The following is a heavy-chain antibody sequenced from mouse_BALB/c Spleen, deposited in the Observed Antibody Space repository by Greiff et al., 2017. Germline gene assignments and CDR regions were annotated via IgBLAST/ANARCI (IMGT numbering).Heavy chain of an antibody. CDR1: GYTFTNYW. CDR2: IYPGGGYT. CDR3: ARSDGRRDAMDY. J-gene: IGHJ4*01. V-gene: IGHV1-63*02. Sequence: VQLQQSGAELVRPGTSVKISCKASGYTFTNYWLGWVKQRPGLGLEWIGDIYPGGGYTNYNEKFKGKATLTADTSSSTAYMQLSSLTSEDSAVYFCARSDGRRDAMDYWGQGTSVTVSS. D-gene: IGHD2-3*01.